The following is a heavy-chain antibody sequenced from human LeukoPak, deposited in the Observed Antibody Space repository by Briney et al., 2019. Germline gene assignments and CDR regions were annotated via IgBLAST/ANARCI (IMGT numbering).Heavy chain of an antibody. CDR1: GDSISNYW. CDR2: MYTSGDT. CDR3: ARLASRDGYNPFDY. V-gene: IGHV4-4*07. Sequence: SETLSLTCSVSGDSISNYWWNWIRQPAGKELEWIGRMYTSGDTNYNPSLKSRVTVSVDTSKNQVSLRLTSVIASDTAMYYCARLASRDGYNPFDYWGQGALVTVSS. D-gene: IGHD5-24*01. J-gene: IGHJ4*02.